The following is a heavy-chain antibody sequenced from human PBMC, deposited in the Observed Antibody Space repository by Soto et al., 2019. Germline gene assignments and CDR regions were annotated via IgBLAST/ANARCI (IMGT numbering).Heavy chain of an antibody. V-gene: IGHV3-21*01. Sequence: GSLRLSCAASGFTFSSDSMSWVRQAPGKGLEWVSSISGGGGFKYYADSVEGRFSISRDNAKNSLDLQMNSLSAEDTAVYYCARRHCTNGVCPFDYWGQGTPVTVS. CDR3: ARRHCTNGVCPFDY. D-gene: IGHD2-8*01. J-gene: IGHJ4*02. CDR2: ISGGGGFK. CDR1: GFTFSSDS.